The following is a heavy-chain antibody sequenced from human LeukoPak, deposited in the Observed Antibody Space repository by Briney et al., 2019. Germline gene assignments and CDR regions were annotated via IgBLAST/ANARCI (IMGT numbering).Heavy chain of an antibody. D-gene: IGHD6-19*01. V-gene: IGHV1-69*13. Sequence: ASVKVSCKASGGTFSSYAISWVRQAPGQGLEWMGGIIPIFGTANYAQKFQGRVTITADESTSTAYMELSSLRSEDTAVYYCAGTPIIAVAGTYYYYMDVWGKGTTVTISS. CDR1: GGTFSSYA. J-gene: IGHJ6*03. CDR2: IIPIFGTA. CDR3: AGTPIIAVAGTYYYYMDV.